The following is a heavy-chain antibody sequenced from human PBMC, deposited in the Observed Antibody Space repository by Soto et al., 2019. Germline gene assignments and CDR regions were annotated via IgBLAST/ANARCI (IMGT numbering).Heavy chain of an antibody. CDR1: GFAFSNYA. J-gene: IGHJ6*03. CDR3: AKDQVYDFWSGYYRRYYYMDV. D-gene: IGHD3-3*01. CDR2: ISGSGGGT. Sequence: GGSLRLSCEASGFAFSNYAMNWVRQAPGKGLEWVSGISGSGGGTFFADSVRGRFAISRDNPKNMLHLQMNSLRAEDTAVYYCAKDQVYDFWSGYYRRYYYMDVWGKGTTVTVSS. V-gene: IGHV3-23*01.